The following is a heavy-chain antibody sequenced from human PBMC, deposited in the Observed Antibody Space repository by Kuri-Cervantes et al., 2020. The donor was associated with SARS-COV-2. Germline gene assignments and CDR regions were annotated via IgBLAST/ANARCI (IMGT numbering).Heavy chain of an antibody. V-gene: IGHV1-18*04. Sequence: ASVKVSCKASGYTFTSYGISWVRQVPGQGLEWMGWISAYNGNTNYAQKLQGRVTMTTDTFTSTAYMELRSLRSDDAAVYYCARESGSSGWYGFDYWGQGTLVTVSS. D-gene: IGHD6-19*01. J-gene: IGHJ4*02. CDR2: ISAYNGNT. CDR3: ARESGSSGWYGFDY. CDR1: GYTFTSYG.